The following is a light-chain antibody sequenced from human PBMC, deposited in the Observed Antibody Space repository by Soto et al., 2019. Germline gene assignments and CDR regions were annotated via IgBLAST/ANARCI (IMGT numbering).Light chain of an antibody. Sequence: EIVLTQSPATLSLSPGERGTLSCRASQSVSSYLAWFQQKPGQAPRLLIYDASNRATGIPARFSGSGSGTDFTLTISSLEPEDSAVYYCQQRYNWVTFGGGTKVEIK. CDR2: DAS. CDR3: QQRYNWVT. V-gene: IGKV3-11*01. J-gene: IGKJ4*01. CDR1: QSVSSY.